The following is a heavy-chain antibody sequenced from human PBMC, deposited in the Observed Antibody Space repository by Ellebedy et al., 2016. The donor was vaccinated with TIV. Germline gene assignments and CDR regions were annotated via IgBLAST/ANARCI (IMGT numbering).Heavy chain of an antibody. V-gene: IGHV1-2*02. J-gene: IGHJ4*02. CDR3: ARIEGAAAGRSD. CDR1: GNTFTAYY. Sequence: ASVKVSCKSSASGNTFTAYYVHWVRQAPGQGPEWMGYISPKTAYTVYAENFQGRVTMTRDMSIATAYMELSSLRSDDTAIYYCARIEGAAAGRSDWGQGTLVSVSS. D-gene: IGHD1-26*01. CDR2: ISPKTAYT.